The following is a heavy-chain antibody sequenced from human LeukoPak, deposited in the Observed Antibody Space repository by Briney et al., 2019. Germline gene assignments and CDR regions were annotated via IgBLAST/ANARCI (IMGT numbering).Heavy chain of an antibody. Sequence: SCKASGYTFTGYYMHWVRQAPGKGLDWVAVISNDGSKKYYADSVKGRFTISRDNSKNTLSLQVSSLRTEDTAVYYCAKDRYSYAFEYSDSWGQGTLVTVSS. V-gene: IGHV3-30*18. J-gene: IGHJ4*02. CDR1: GYTFTGYY. CDR3: AKDRYSYAFEYSDS. D-gene: IGHD5-18*01. CDR2: ISNDGSKK.